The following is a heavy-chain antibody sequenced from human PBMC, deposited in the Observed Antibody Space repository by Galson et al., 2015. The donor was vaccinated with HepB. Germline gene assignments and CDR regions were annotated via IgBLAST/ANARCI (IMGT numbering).Heavy chain of an antibody. CDR1: GYTFVKYG. J-gene: IGHJ3*02. V-gene: IGHV1-18*01. CDR3: ARLGSGSYYRGFDAFDI. Sequence: SVKVSCKASGYTFVKYGISWVRQAPGQGLEWMGWIATYSGNTNYVQRLQDRVTMTRDTSTSTAYMELRSLRSDDTAVYYCARLGSGSYYRGFDAFDIWGQGTMVTVSS. CDR2: IATYSGNT. D-gene: IGHD3-10*01.